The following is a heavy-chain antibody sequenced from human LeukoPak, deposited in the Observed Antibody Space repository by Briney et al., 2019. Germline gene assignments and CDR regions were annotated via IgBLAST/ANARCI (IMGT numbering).Heavy chain of an antibody. J-gene: IGHJ5*02. V-gene: IGHV3-21*01. CDR2: ISSSSSYI. Sequence: GGSLRLSCAASGFTFSSYSMNWVRQAPGKGLEWVSSISSSSSYIFYADSVRGRFTISRDNAKNSLYLQMNSLRAEDTAVYYCARAKRQQLVLGNWFDPWGQGTLVTVSS. D-gene: IGHD6-13*01. CDR3: ARAKRQQLVLGNWFDP. CDR1: GFTFSSYS.